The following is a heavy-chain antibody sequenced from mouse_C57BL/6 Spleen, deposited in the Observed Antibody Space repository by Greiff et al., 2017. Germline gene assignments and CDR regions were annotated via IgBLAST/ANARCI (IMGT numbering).Heavy chain of an antibody. CDR2: IDPETGGT. D-gene: IGHD2-2*01. J-gene: IGHJ4*01. V-gene: IGHV1-15*01. CDR1: GYTFTDYE. Sequence: VQLQQSGAELVRPGASVTLSCKASGYTFTDYEMHWVKQTPVHGLEWIGAIDPETGGTAYNQKFKGKAILTADKSSSTAYMELRSLPSEDAAVYYCTKTMVTRAMDYWGQGTSVTVSS. CDR3: TKTMVTRAMDY.